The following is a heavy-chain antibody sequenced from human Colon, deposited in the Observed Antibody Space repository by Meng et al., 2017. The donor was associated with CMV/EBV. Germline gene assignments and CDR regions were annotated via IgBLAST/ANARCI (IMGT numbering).Heavy chain of an antibody. CDR3: ARERIVEVPAAAYFQR. J-gene: IGHJ1*01. D-gene: IGHD2-2*01. V-gene: IGHV3-48*04. Sequence: GESLKISCAASGFTFSIYSMNWVRQAPGKGLEWVSYISSRSSTIYYADSVKGRFTISRENAKNSVYLQMNSLRARDTAIYYCARERIVEVPAAAYFQRWGQGTLVTVSS. CDR1: GFTFSIYS. CDR2: ISSRSSTI.